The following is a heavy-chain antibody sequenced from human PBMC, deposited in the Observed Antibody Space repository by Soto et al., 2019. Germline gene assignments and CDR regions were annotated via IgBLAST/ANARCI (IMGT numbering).Heavy chain of an antibody. J-gene: IGHJ4*02. V-gene: IGHV4-4*02. CDR1: GDSISITHW. D-gene: IGHD5-12*01. CDR3: ARDLFGGYCLDY. Sequence: PSETLFLTCVVSGDSISITHWCTWVRQTPGKGLEWIGEIYHTGSSKYNPSLESRVTIAVDTSKNQFSLRLTSVTAADTAVYYCARDLFGGYCLDYWGQGALVTVSS. CDR2: IYHTGSS.